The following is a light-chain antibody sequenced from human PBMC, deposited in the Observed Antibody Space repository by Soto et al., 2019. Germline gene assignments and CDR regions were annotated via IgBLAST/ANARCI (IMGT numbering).Light chain of an antibody. J-gene: IGKJ1*01. CDR1: QTISSW. CDR3: QHDNSYSEA. CDR2: KAS. V-gene: IGKV1-5*03. Sequence: DIQMTQSPSTLSGSVGDRVTITCRASQTISSWLAWDQQKPGKAPKLLIYKASTLKSGVPSRFSRSGSGTEFTLTISSLQPDDFATYYCQHDNSYSEAFGQGTKVQL.